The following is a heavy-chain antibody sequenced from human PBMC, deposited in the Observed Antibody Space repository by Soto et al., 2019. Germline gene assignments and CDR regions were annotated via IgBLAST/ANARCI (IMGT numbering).Heavy chain of an antibody. D-gene: IGHD3-16*02. J-gene: IGHJ6*02. CDR2: LYSSGTT. CDR1: GFSVTNSY. CDR3: TRPIVSSTYYYYGMDV. V-gene: IGHV3-53*01. Sequence: GGSLRLSCTVSGFSVTNSYINWVRQAPGKGLEVVSILYSSGTTYYADSVRGRFTISRDDSKNTAYLQMNSLKTEDTAVYYCTRPIVSSTYYYYGMDVWGQGTTVTVSS.